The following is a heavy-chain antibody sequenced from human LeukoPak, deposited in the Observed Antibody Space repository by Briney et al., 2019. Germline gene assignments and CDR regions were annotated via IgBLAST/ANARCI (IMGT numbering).Heavy chain of an antibody. J-gene: IGHJ6*03. CDR3: AYSSSGNYYYYYMDV. CDR1: GFTFSSYG. Sequence: GGSLRLSCAASGFTFSSYGMHWVRQAPGKGLEWVAVISYDGSNKYYADSVKGRFTISRDNSKNTLYLQMNSLRAEDTAVYYCAYSSSGNYYYYYMDVWGKGTTVTVSS. D-gene: IGHD6-6*01. V-gene: IGHV3-30*03. CDR2: ISYDGSNK.